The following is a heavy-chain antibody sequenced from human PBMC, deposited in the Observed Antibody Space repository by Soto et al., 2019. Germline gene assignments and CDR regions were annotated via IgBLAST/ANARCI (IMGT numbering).Heavy chain of an antibody. CDR1: GFTFSSYA. CDR2: ISYDGSNK. Sequence: QVQLVESGGGVVQPGRSLRLSCAASGFTFSSYAMHWVRQAPGKGLEWVAVISYDGSNKYYADSVKGRFTISRDNSKNTLYLQMNSLRAEDTAVYYCARDREVVAATGYYYYGMDVWGQGTTVTVSS. CDR3: ARDREVVAATGYYYYGMDV. J-gene: IGHJ6*02. D-gene: IGHD2-15*01. V-gene: IGHV3-30-3*01.